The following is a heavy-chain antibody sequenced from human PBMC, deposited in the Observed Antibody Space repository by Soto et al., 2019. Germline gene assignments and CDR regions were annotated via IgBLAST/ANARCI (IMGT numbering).Heavy chain of an antibody. V-gene: IGHV4-31*03. CDR1: GGSISSGGFY. D-gene: IGHD1-26*01. J-gene: IGHJ4*02. Sequence: TPSLTCPFSGGSISSGGFYWSWIRQHPGKGLEWIGYIYYSGSTYYNYYNPSLKSRVTISVDTSKNQFSLKLSSVTAADTAVYYCARTPLLWGQGTLVTVSS. CDR2: IYYSGSTYYN. CDR3: ARTPLL.